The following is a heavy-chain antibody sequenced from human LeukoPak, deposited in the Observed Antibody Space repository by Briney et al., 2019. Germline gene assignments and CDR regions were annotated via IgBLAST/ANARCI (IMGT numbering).Heavy chain of an antibody. Sequence: GGSLRLSCAASGFAFSSYDMHWVRQASGKGLEWVSGIGAFGDTYYGVAVRGRFTISRDKAKNSLFLQMNSLGAGDTAVYFCARAASYNYNNRPYLFDSWGQGTLVAVSS. D-gene: IGHD3-10*01. CDR1: GFAFSSYD. V-gene: IGHV3-13*01. J-gene: IGHJ4*02. CDR3: ARAASYNYNNRPYLFDS. CDR2: IGAFGDT.